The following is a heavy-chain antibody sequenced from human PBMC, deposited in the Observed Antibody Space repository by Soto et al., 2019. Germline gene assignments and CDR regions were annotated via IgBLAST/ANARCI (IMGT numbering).Heavy chain of an antibody. V-gene: IGHV3-21*01. Sequence: GGSLRLSCAASGFTFSSYSMNWVRQAPGKGLEWVSSISSSSSYIYYADSVKGRFTISRDNAKNSLYLQMNSLRAEDTAVYYCAREGELFLEWLSGRRGYFDYWGQGTLVTVSS. CDR2: ISSSSSYI. D-gene: IGHD3-3*01. J-gene: IGHJ4*02. CDR3: AREGELFLEWLSGRRGYFDY. CDR1: GFTFSSYS.